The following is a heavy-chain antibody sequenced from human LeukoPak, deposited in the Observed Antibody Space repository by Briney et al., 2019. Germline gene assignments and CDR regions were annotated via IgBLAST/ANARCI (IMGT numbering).Heavy chain of an antibody. V-gene: IGHV3-53*01. J-gene: IGHJ4*02. CDR3: AKRGVVVAADDY. CDR2: IYSGGSA. Sequence: GGSLRLSCAASGFTVSSNYMSWVRQAPGKGLEWVSVIYSGGSAYYADSVKGRFTISRDNSKNTLYLQMNSLRAEDTAVYYCAKRGVVVAADDYWGQGTLVTVSS. CDR1: GFTVSSNY. D-gene: IGHD2-15*01.